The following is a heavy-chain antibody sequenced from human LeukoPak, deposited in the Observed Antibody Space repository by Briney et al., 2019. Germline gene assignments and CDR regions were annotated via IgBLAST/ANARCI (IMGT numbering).Heavy chain of an antibody. CDR3: ARDSGGRYYYDSSGYYDY. CDR2: IYYSGST. V-gene: IGHV4-59*01. D-gene: IGHD3-22*01. CDR1: GGSISSFY. Sequence: SETLSLTCTVSGGSISSFYWSWIRQPPGKGLEWIGYIYYSGSTNYNPSLKSRVTISVDTSKDQFSLKLSSVTAADTAVYYCARDSGGRYYYDSSGYYDYWGQGTLVTVSS. J-gene: IGHJ4*02.